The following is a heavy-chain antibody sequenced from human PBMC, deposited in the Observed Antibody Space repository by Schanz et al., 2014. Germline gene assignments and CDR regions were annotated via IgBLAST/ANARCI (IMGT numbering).Heavy chain of an antibody. CDR2: IGNGGVTI. Sequence: QVQLVDSGGGLVKPGGSLRLSCTASGFPFSDYFMAWIRQPPGRGLEWVSYIGNGGVTIYYADSVKGRFTISRDNSKNSLYLQMNSLRAEDTAVYYCAKDISDTSGKDDYWGQGTLVTVSS. V-gene: IGHV3-11*01. J-gene: IGHJ4*02. CDR3: AKDISDTSGKDDY. D-gene: IGHD3-22*01. CDR1: GFPFSDYF.